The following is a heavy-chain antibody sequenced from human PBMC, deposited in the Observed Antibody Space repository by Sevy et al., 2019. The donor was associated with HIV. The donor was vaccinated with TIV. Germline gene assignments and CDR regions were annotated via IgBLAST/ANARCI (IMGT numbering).Heavy chain of an antibody. V-gene: IGHV1-18*01. CDR3: ARGRITIFGVVTNLDY. D-gene: IGHD3-3*01. Sequence: ASVKVSCKASGYTFTSYGISWVRQAPGQGLEWMGWISAYNGNTNYAQKLQGRVTMTTDTSTSTAYMELRSLRSDDTAVYYCARGRITIFGVVTNLDYWGQGTLVTVSS. J-gene: IGHJ4*02. CDR1: GYTFTSYG. CDR2: ISAYNGNT.